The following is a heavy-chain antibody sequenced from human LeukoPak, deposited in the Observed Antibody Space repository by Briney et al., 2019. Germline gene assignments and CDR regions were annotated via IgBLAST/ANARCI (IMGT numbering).Heavy chain of an antibody. CDR1: GGSFSGYY. J-gene: IGHJ4*02. Sequence: KPSETLSLTCAVYGGSFSGYYWSWIRQPPGKGLEWIGEINHSGSTNYNPSLKSRVTISVDTSKNQFSLKLSSVTAADTAVYYCARRSIIGIEGWGQGTLVTVSS. D-gene: IGHD6-13*01. CDR3: ARRSIIGIEG. V-gene: IGHV4-34*01. CDR2: INHSGST.